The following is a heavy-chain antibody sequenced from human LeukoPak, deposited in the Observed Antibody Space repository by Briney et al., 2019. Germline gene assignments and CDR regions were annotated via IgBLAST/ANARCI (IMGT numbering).Heavy chain of an antibody. CDR2: IYYSGST. V-gene: IGHV4-30-4*08. CDR3: ARGKGYYDILTGCYNVELSSTLLVPYYFDY. Sequence: SQTLSLTCTVSGGSISSGDYYWSWIRQPPGKGLEWIGYIYYSGSTYYNPSLKSRVTISVDTSKNQFSLKLSSVTAADTAVYYCARGKGYYDILTGCYNVELSSTLLVPYYFDYWGQGTLVTVSS. J-gene: IGHJ4*02. D-gene: IGHD3-9*01. CDR1: GGSISSGDYY.